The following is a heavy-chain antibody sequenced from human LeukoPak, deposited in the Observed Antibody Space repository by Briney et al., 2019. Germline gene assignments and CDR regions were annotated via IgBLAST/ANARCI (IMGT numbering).Heavy chain of an antibody. CDR1: GFTFSSYG. CDR3: AKGHVPLFDY. V-gene: IGHV3-30*18. Sequence: PGGSLGLSCAASGFTFSSYGMHWVRQAPGKGLEWVAVISYDGSNKYYADSVKGRFTISRDNSKNTLYLQMNSLRAEDTAVYYCAKGHVPLFDYWGQGTLVTVSS. J-gene: IGHJ4*02. CDR2: ISYDGSNK. D-gene: IGHD2-2*01.